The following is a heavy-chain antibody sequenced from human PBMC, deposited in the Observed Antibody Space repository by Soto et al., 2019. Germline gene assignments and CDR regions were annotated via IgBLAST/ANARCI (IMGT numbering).Heavy chain of an antibody. CDR1: GYTFTSYG. J-gene: IGHJ3*01. V-gene: IGHV1-18*01. CDR2: ISAYNGNT. CDR3: ARENGVLRFLEWSP. D-gene: IGHD3-3*01. Sequence: ASVKVSCKASGYTFTSYGISWVRQAPGQGLEWMGWISAYNGNTNYAQKLQGRVTMTTDTSTSTAYMELRGLRSDDTAVYYCARENGVLRFLEWSPWGQGTMVTVSS.